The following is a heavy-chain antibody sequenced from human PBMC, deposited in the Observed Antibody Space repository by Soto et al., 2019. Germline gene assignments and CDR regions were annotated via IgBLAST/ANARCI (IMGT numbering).Heavy chain of an antibody. D-gene: IGHD4-17*01. V-gene: IGHV4-34*01. J-gene: IGHJ4*02. Sequence: QVQLQQWGAGLLKPSETLSLTCAVYGGSFSGYYWSWIGQPPGKGLEGIGEINHSGSTNYNPSLKSRVTISVDTSKNQFSLKLSSVTAADTAVYYCARDPTVTTAFDYWGQGTLVTVSS. CDR1: GGSFSGYY. CDR2: INHSGST. CDR3: ARDPTVTTAFDY.